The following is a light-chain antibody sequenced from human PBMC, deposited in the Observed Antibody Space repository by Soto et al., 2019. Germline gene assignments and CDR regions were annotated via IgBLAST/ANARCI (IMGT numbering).Light chain of an antibody. CDR1: QSVRSW. CDR2: KAS. CDR3: LQYNSYSLYT. V-gene: IGKV1-5*03. Sequence: DIQMTQSPSTLSASVGDRVSITCRASQSVRSWLAWYQQKPGKAPNLLIYKASTLESGVPSRFNGSGSGTDFTLTISSLQPDDFATYYCLQYNSYSLYTFGQGTKLEIK. J-gene: IGKJ2*01.